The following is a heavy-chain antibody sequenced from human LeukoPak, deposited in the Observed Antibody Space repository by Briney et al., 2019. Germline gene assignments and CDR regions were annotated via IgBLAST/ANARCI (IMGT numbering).Heavy chain of an antibody. J-gene: IGHJ4*02. D-gene: IGHD3-10*01. CDR3: ARRRAVPGHYYFDY. V-gene: IGHV4-59*08. CDR1: GGSISDYY. CDR2: VHYSGST. Sequence: SETLSLTCTISGGSISDYYWSWIRQPPGKGLEWIGYVHYSGSTKYNPSLNSRVTISSDTSKKQLSLKVTSVTAADTAVYYCARRRAVPGHYYFDYWGQGILVTVSS.